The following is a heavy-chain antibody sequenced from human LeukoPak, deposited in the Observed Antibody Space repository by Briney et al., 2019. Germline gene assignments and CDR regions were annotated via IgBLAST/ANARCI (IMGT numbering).Heavy chain of an antibody. CDR1: GFTFSSYA. J-gene: IGHJ4*02. CDR2: ISGSGGST. V-gene: IGHV3-23*01. CDR3: AKDDAYDILTGSDGYFDY. D-gene: IGHD3-9*01. Sequence: PGGSLRLSCAATGFTFSSYAMSWVRQAPGKGLEWFSAISGSGGSTYYADSMKGRFTISRDNSKSTLYLQMNSLRAEDTAVYYCAKDDAYDILTGSDGYFDYWGQGTLVTVSS.